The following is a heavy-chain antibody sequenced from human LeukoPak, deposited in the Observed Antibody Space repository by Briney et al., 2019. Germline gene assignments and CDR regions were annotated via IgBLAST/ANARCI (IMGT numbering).Heavy chain of an antibody. D-gene: IGHD1-20*01. J-gene: IGHJ4*02. CDR2: INPSGGST. V-gene: IGHV1-46*01. Sequence: ASVKVSCKASGYTFTIYYMHWLRQAPGQGLEWMGIINPSGGSTSYAQKFQGRVTMTRDTSTSTVYMELSSLRSEDTAVYYCARGEITGTKDYWGQGTLVTVSS. CDR1: GYTFTIYY. CDR3: ARGEITGTKDY.